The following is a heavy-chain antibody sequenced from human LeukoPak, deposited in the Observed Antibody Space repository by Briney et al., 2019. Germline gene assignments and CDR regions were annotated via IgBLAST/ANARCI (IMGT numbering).Heavy chain of an antibody. Sequence: SETLSLTCTVSVGSISGHWWTWSRRPPGKGLWWLGDIESTGRLNDNPSLRTRVTLSVDTSKNQFSMKVTSVTAADTAVYYCARPTATPAGDYHYHYIHVWGKGITVTVSS. CDR1: VGSISGHW. V-gene: IGHV4-4*09. CDR2: IESTGRL. D-gene: IGHD2-21*01. J-gene: IGHJ6*03. CDR3: ARPTATPAGDYHYHYIHV.